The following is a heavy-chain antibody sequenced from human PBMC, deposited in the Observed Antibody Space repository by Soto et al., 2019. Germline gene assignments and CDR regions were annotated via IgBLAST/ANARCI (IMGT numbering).Heavy chain of an antibody. CDR1: GASITTNNYN. J-gene: IGHJ4*01. V-gene: IGHV4-39*01. CDR3: ARHVRLASGVQEWIYVNY. Sequence: SEPLSLTFTVSGASITTNNYNWSCIRQPPGKRLEWIGPIYYSGSTYSSPSLTSRVTISIDTSKNQFSLQLSSVTAADTAVFFCARHVRLASGVQEWIYVNYWGHGTLVTVSS. D-gene: IGHD6-19*01. CDR2: IYYSGST.